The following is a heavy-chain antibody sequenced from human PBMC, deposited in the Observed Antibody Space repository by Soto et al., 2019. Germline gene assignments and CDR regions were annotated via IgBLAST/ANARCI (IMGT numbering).Heavy chain of an antibody. J-gene: IGHJ4*02. V-gene: IGHV3-30-3*01. D-gene: IGHD4-17*01. CDR2: MSFDGTTT. Sequence: QIQLVESGGTVVLPGTSLRLSCVASGFSSSNFPMHCVRQAPDKGLEWVAVMSFDGTTTYYADSVRGRFTISRDISKNTVHLQMDTLRPEDTAVYYCARDGFYGALYYFDSWGQGTLVTVSS. CDR1: GFSSSNFP. CDR3: ARDGFYGALYYFDS.